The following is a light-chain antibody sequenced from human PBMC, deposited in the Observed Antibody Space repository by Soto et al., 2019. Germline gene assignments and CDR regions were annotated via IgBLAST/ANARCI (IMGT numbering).Light chain of an antibody. CDR2: GAS. CDR3: QQYGSSSWT. CDR1: QSISSSY. J-gene: IGKJ1*01. V-gene: IGKV3-20*01. Sequence: LTPPQCTLSLSPGNTACLSGKASQSISSSYLAWYQQRPGQAPRLLIYGASSRATGIPDRFSGSGSGTEFTLTISRLEPEDFAVYYCQQYGSSSWTFGQGAKVDIK.